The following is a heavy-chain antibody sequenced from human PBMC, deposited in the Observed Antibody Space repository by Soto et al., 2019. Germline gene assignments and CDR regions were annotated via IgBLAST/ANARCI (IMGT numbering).Heavy chain of an antibody. CDR2: INHSGST. CDR3: ARGPYCSGGSCYSPHAFDI. V-gene: IGHV4-39*07. J-gene: IGHJ3*02. D-gene: IGHD2-15*01. Sequence: PSETLSLTCTVSGGSISSGGYYWSWIRQPPGKGLEWIGEINHSGSTNYNPSLKSRVTISVDTSKNQFSLELSSVTAADTAVYYCARGPYCSGGSCYSPHAFDIWGQGTMVTVSS. CDR1: GGSISSGGYY.